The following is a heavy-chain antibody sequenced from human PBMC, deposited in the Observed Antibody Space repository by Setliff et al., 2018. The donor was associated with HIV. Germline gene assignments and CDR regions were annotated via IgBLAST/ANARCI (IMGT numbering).Heavy chain of an antibody. CDR1: GGSFSDNY. CDR3: ARVSSTYWYSIFRNYYYHMDV. CDR2: INHSGRT. V-gene: IGHV4-34*01. Sequence: SETLSLTCAVYGGSFSDNYWSWIRQSPGKGLEWIGEINHSGRTNYSPSLRSRVSIAVDTDKTQFSLTLISVTAADTAVYYCARVSSTYWYSIFRNYYYHMDVWGKGTTVTVSS. D-gene: IGHD2-8*02. J-gene: IGHJ6*03.